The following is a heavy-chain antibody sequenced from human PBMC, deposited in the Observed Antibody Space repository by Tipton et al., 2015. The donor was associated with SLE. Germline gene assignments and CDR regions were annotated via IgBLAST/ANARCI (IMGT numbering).Heavy chain of an antibody. CDR1: GFSFSNYG. J-gene: IGHJ4*02. CDR2: IRYDGNNE. D-gene: IGHD3-16*01. CDR3: AKTPTGGGDDPSSYFDW. V-gene: IGHV3-30*02. Sequence: SLRLSCVVSGFSFSNYGIHWVRQAPGKGLEWVAFIRYDGNNEYYADSAKGRFTISRDTSKNPVFLQMNSLRPEDTAVYYCAKTPTGGGDDPSSYFDWWGKGTLVTVSS.